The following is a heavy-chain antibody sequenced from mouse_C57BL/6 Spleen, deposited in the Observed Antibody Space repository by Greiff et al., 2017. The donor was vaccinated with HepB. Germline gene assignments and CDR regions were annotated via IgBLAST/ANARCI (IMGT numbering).Heavy chain of an antibody. V-gene: IGHV1-53*01. CDR3: ARGGVYYDYVRAYFDY. CDR1: GYTFTSYW. CDR2: INPSNGGT. D-gene: IGHD2-4*01. J-gene: IGHJ2*01. Sequence: QVQLQQPGTELVKPGASVKLSCKASGYTFTSYWMHWVKQRPGQGLEWIGNINPSNGGTNYNEKFKSKATLTVDKSSSTAYMQLSSLTSEDSAVYYCARGGVYYDYVRAYFDYWGQGTTLTVSS.